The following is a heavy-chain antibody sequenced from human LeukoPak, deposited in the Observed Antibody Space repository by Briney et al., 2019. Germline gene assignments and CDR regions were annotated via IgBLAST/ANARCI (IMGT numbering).Heavy chain of an antibody. D-gene: IGHD3-10*01. J-gene: IGHJ6*02. V-gene: IGHV3-23*01. CDR1: GFTFSSYA. CDR2: ISGSGGST. CDR3: AKSRGDYYYYYGMDV. Sequence: PGGSLRLSCAASGFTFSSYAMSWVRQAPGKGLEWVSAISGSGGSTYYADSVKGRFTISRDTSKNTLYLQMNSLRAEDTAVYYCAKSRGDYYYYYGMDVWGQGTTVTVSS.